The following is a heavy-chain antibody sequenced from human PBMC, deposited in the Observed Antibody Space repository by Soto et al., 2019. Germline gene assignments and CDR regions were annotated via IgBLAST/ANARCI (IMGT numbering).Heavy chain of an antibody. J-gene: IGHJ3*02. Sequence: GGSLRLSCAASGFTFSSYSMNWVRQAPGKGLEWVSSISSSSSYIYYADSVKGRFTISRDNAKNSLYLQMNSLRAEDTAVYYCARVYYYDSSGSGAFDIWGQGTMVTVSS. D-gene: IGHD3-22*01. CDR1: GFTFSSYS. CDR3: ARVYYYDSSGSGAFDI. V-gene: IGHV3-21*01. CDR2: ISSSSSYI.